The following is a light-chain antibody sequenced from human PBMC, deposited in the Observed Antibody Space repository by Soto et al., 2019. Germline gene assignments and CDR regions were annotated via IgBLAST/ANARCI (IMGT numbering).Light chain of an antibody. CDR2: EDN. V-gene: IGLV6-57*04. CDR1: SGSIASNY. Sequence: NFMLTQPHSVSESPGKTVTISCTRSSGSIASNYVQWYQQRPGSAPTTVIYEDNQRPSGVPDRFSGSIDSSSNSASLTISGLKTEDEADYYCQSYAVFGGGTQLTVL. J-gene: IGLJ7*01. CDR3: QSYAV.